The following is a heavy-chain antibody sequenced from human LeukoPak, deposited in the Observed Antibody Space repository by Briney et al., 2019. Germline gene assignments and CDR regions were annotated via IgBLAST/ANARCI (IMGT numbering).Heavy chain of an antibody. D-gene: IGHD1-14*01. CDR2: IIPILGIA. CDR3: AREFMGITFDY. CDR1: GGTFSSYA. V-gene: IGHV1-69*04. J-gene: IGHJ4*02. Sequence: GATVKVSCKASGGTFSSYAISWVRQAPGQGLEWMGRIIPILGIANYAQKFQGRVTITADKSTSTAYMELSSLRSEDTAVYCCAREFMGITFDYWGQGTLVTVSS.